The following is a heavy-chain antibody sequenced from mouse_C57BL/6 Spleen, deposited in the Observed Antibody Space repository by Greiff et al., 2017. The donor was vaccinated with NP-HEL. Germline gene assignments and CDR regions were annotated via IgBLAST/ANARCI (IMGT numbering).Heavy chain of an antibody. CDR3: ARSRWDYSEDYFDD. Sequence: QVTLKECGPGILQSSQTLSLTCSFSGFSLSTSGMGVSWIRQPSGKGLEWLAHIYWDDDKRYNPSLKSRLTISKDTSRNQVFLKITSVDTADTATYYCARSRWDYSEDYFDDWGQGTTLTVSS. D-gene: IGHD2-12*01. CDR1: GFSLSTSGMG. CDR2: IYWDDDK. V-gene: IGHV8-12*01. J-gene: IGHJ2*01.